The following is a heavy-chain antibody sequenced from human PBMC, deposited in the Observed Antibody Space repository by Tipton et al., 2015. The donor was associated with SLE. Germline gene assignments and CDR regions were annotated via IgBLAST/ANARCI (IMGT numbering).Heavy chain of an antibody. Sequence: TLSLTCTVSGGPVSSGSYYWSWIRQPPGKGLEWIGYIYYSGSTKYNPSLKSRVSISVDTSKNQFSLKLSSVTAADTAMYYCAREWEGFGEFASWRYFDLWGRGTLVTVSS. J-gene: IGHJ2*01. CDR3: AREWEGFGEFASWRYFDL. CDR2: IYYSGST. V-gene: IGHV4-61*01. D-gene: IGHD3-10*01. CDR1: GGPVSSGSYY.